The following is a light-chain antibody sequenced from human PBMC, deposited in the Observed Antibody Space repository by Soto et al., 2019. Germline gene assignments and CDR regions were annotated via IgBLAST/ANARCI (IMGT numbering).Light chain of an antibody. CDR2: AAS. CDR3: LQHNSYPLT. V-gene: IGKV1-17*01. CDR1: QGIRTD. J-gene: IGKJ4*01. Sequence: DIQMTQSPSSLSASVGDRVTITCRASQGIRTDLGWYQQKPGKAPKRLIYAASSLQSGVPSRFCGSGSGTEFDLTISSLQPEVFATYYCLQHNSYPLTFGGGTKVEIK.